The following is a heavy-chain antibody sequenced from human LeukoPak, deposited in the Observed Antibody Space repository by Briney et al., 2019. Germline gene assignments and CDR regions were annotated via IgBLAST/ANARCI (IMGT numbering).Heavy chain of an antibody. Sequence: GASVKVSCKASGYTFTGYYMHWVRQAPGQGLEWMGWINPNSGGTNYAQKFQGRVTMTRDTSISTAYMELSRLRSDDTAVYYCARDWNYYGSGSTVGYWGQGTLVTVSS. J-gene: IGHJ4*02. CDR3: ARDWNYYGSGSTVGY. D-gene: IGHD3-10*01. V-gene: IGHV1-2*02. CDR1: GYTFTGYY. CDR2: INPNSGGT.